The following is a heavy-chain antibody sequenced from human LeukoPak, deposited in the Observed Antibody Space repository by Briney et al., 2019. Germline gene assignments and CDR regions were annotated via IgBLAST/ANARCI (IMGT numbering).Heavy chain of an antibody. J-gene: IGHJ4*02. CDR1: GYTFTSYG. CDR3: ARDSRPSYDSSGYYYPGDY. V-gene: IGHV1-46*01. D-gene: IGHD3-22*01. CDR2: INPSGGST. Sequence: GASVKVSRKASGYTFTSYGISWVRQAPGQGLEWMAIINPSGGSTSYAQKFQGRVTMTRDTSTSTVYMELSSLSSEDTAVYYCARDSRPSYDSSGYYYPGDYWGQGTLVTVSS.